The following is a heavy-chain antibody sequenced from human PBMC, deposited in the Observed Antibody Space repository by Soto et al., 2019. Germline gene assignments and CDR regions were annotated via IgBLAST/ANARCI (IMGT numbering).Heavy chain of an antibody. D-gene: IGHD3-22*01. CDR2: IKSDGSGA. Sequence: EVQLVESGGDLVQPGGSLRLSCAASGFTFSSYWMHWVRQAPGKGLVWVSRIKSDGSGAIYADSVKGRFTVSRDNAKNTLYLLMNSLSTGDTAVYYCARGDGNYHVGNGYLGRHWGQGTRVTVSS. CDR1: GFTFSSYW. V-gene: IGHV3-74*01. CDR3: ARGDGNYHVGNGYLGRH. J-gene: IGHJ4*02.